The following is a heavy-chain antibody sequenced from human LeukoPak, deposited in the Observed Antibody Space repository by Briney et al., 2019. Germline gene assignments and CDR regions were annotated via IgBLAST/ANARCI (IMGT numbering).Heavy chain of an antibody. D-gene: IGHD1-7*01. CDR3: ARGEGGTTSNWFDP. CDR2: MNPNSGNT. CDR1: VYTFTSYD. V-gene: IGHV1-8*03. J-gene: IGHJ5*02. Sequence: ASVKVSCKASVYTFTSYDINWVRQATGQGLEWMGWMNPNSGNTGYAQKLQGRVTITRNTSISTAYMELRSLRSEDTAVYYCARGEGGTTSNWFDPWGQGTLVTVSS.